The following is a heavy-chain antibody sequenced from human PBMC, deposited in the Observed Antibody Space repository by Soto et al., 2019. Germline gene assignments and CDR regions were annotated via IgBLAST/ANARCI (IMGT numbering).Heavy chain of an antibody. V-gene: IGHV1-18*01. J-gene: IGHJ4*02. Sequence: QVQLVQSGAEVKKPGASVKVSCKASGYTFTSYGISWVRQAPGQGLEWMGWISAYNGNTNYAQKLQGRVTMTTDTSTSTANMELRSLRSDDTAVYYCARDGIALYCSSTSCPPYYFDYWGQGTLVTVSS. CDR3: ARDGIALYCSSTSCPPYYFDY. D-gene: IGHD2-2*01. CDR2: ISAYNGNT. CDR1: GYTFTSYG.